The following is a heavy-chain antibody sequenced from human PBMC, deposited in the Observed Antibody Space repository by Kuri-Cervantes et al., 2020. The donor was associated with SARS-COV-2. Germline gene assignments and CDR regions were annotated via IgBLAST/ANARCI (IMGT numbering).Heavy chain of an antibody. J-gene: IGHJ2*01. CDR3: ARVRYCSSTSCRLGWYFDL. CDR1: GYSISSGYY. Sequence: SESLSLTCTVSGYSISSGYYWGWTRQPPGKGLEWIVSIYHSGSTYYNPSLKSRVTISVDTSKNHFSLKLSCVTAADTAVCYCARVRYCSSTSCRLGWYFDLWGRGTLVTVSS. V-gene: IGHV4-38-2*02. CDR2: IYHSGST. D-gene: IGHD2-2*01.